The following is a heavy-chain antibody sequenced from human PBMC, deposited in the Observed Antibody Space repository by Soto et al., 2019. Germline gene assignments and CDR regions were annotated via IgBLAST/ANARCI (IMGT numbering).Heavy chain of an antibody. J-gene: IGHJ4*02. Sequence: QVQLVQSGAEVKKPGSSVNVSCTASGGTFSSYSINWVRQAPGQGLEWMGEIIPIFGTANYAQKFQGRVPITADESTSTDYVELSSRRSKDTAGNYCAGDGGRHSGGIDYLGQGTLVTVSS. D-gene: IGHD1-26*01. CDR1: GGTFSSYS. CDR3: AGDGGRHSGGIDY. V-gene: IGHV1-69*01. CDR2: IIPIFGTA.